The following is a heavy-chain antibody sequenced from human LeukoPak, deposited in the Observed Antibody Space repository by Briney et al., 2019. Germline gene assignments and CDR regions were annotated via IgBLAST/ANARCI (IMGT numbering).Heavy chain of an antibody. D-gene: IGHD6-19*01. CDR2: IYTSGST. J-gene: IGHJ5*02. V-gene: IGHV4-61*02. Sequence: PSETLSLTCTVSGGSISSGSYYWSWIRQPAGKALEWIGRIYTSGSTNYNPSLKSRVTISVDTSKNQFSLKLSSVTAADTAAYYCAIQWLGAHWFDRWGQGTLVTVSS. CDR1: GGSISSGSYY. CDR3: AIQWLGAHWFDR.